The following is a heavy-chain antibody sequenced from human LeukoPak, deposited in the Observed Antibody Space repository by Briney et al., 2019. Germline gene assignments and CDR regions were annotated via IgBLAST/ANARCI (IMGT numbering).Heavy chain of an antibody. CDR2: INPNSGGT. D-gene: IGHD6-13*01. CDR3: ARTGIAAINWFDP. J-gene: IGHJ5*02. CDR1: GYTFTSYG. Sequence: ASVKVSCKASGYTFTSYGISWVRQAPGQGLEWMGWINPNSGGTNYAQKFQGRVTMTRDTSISTAYMELSRLRSDDTAVYYCARTGIAAINWFDPWGQGTLVTVSS. V-gene: IGHV1-2*02.